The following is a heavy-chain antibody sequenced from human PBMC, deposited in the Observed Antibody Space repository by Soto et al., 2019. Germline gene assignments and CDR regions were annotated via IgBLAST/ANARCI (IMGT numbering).Heavy chain of an antibody. CDR2: IIPLLGTT. Sequence: QVQLVQGGGEMKKPGSAVKVSCKASGGIFRYSAFFWVRQAPGQGLEWMGGIIPLLGTTHSAPKFLGRVTFTADESTNTAYMELSSLKSKDTALYYCTRGQYARSPSANTYDFDYWGQGTLITVSS. CDR3: TRGQYARSPSANTYDFDY. V-gene: IGHV1-69*01. J-gene: IGHJ4*02. D-gene: IGHD2-2*01. CDR1: GGIFRYSA.